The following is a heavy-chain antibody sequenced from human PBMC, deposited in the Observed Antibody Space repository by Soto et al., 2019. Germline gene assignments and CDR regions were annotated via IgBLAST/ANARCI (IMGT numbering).Heavy chain of an antibody. J-gene: IGHJ5*02. CDR3: TSQYCGGDCSRVDP. CDR1: GFTLSGSR. V-gene: IGHV3-73*02. D-gene: IGHD2-21*02. Sequence: EVQLVESGGGLVQPGGSLKLSCAASGFTLSGSRIHWVRQASGKGLEWVGRIRSKADSYETAYAASVKGRFTISRDDSKNTAYLQMNSLKTEDTAVYYCTSQYCGGDCSRVDPWGQGTLVTVSS. CDR2: IRSKADSYET.